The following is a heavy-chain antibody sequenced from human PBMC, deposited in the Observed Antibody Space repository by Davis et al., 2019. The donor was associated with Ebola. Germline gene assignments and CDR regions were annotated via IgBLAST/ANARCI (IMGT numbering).Heavy chain of an antibody. J-gene: IGHJ4*02. CDR2: ISSSSSYI. D-gene: IGHD2-2*02. CDR1: GFTFSSYS. V-gene: IGHV3-21*01. Sequence: PGGSLRLSCAASGFTFSSYSMNWVRQAPGKGLEWVSSISSSSSYIYYADSVKGRFTISRDNAKNTLYLQMNSLRAEDTAVYYCARDWCSSTSCYMFDYWGQGTLVTVSS. CDR3: ARDWCSSTSCYMFDY.